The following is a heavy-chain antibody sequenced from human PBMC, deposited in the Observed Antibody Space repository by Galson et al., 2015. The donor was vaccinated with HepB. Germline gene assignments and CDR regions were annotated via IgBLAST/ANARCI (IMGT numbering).Heavy chain of an antibody. CDR2: IYSGGGT. D-gene: IGHD2-21*01. Sequence: ALRLSCAASGFSVSSNYMNWVRQAPGKGLEWVSVIYSGGGTYYADSVKGRFIISRDNSKNTLYLQMNSLRIEDTAVYYCARDAAYNWFDPWGQGTLVTVSS. CDR1: GFSVSSNY. CDR3: ARDAAYNWFDP. J-gene: IGHJ5*02. V-gene: IGHV3-66*01.